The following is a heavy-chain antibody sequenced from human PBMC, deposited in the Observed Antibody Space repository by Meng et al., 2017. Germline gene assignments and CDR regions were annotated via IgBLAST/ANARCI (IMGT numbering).Heavy chain of an antibody. CDR3: AHKDNQRLVPSYFDY. V-gene: IGHV2-5*02. J-gene: IGHJ4*02. CDR2: IYWDDDK. CDR1: GFSLSTSGVG. D-gene: IGHD6-13*01. Sequence: QITLKESGPTLVKPTQTLTLTCTFSGFSLSTSGVGVGWIRQPPGKALEWLALIYWDDDKRYSPSLKSRLTITKDTSKNQVVLTMTNMDPVDTATYYCAHKDNQRLVPSYFDYWGQGTLVTVSS.